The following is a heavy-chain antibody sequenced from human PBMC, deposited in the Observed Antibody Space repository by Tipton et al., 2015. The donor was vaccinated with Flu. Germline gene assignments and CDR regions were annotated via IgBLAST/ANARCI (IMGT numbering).Heavy chain of an antibody. CDR2: IYHSGST. D-gene: IGHD2-2*01. CDR3: ARGDCSSTSCLDY. J-gene: IGHJ4*02. Sequence: TLSLTCTVSGGSISSYYWSWIRQPPGKGLEWIGYIYHSGSTNYNPSLKSRVTISVDTSKNQFSLKLSSVTAADTAVYYCARGDCSSTSCLDYWGQGTLVTVS. V-gene: IGHV4-59*01. CDR1: GGSISSYY.